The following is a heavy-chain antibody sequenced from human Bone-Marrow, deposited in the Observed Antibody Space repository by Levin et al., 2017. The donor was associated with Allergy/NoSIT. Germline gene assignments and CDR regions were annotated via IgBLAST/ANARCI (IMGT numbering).Heavy chain of an antibody. CDR1: GFSFSTHW. CDR2: IKQDESEK. CDR3: AKGRTHRDAFNI. Sequence: GESLKISCAASGFSFSTHWMSWVRQAPGKGLEWVANIKQDESEKYYEDSVKGRFTISRDNAKNSLYLQMNSLRVEDTAVYYCAKGRTHRDAFNIWGQGTMVTV. J-gene: IGHJ3*02. V-gene: IGHV3-7*03.